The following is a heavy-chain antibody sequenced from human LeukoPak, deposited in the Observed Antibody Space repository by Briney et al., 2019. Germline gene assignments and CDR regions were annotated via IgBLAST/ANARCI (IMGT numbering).Heavy chain of an antibody. CDR2: ISESGTIP. CDR1: GFTFSSYE. V-gene: IGHV3-48*03. Sequence: GGSLRLSCASSGFTFSSYEMNWIRLAPGKGLEWVSYISESGTIPHYADSVKGRFTISRDNAKQSVPLQISSLRAEDTAVYYCASARAAAGFFYWGQGTLVTVSS. J-gene: IGHJ4*02. D-gene: IGHD6-13*01. CDR3: ASARAAAGFFY.